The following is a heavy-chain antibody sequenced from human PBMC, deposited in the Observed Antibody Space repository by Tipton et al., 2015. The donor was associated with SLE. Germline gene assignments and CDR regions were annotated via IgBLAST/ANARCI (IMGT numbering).Heavy chain of an antibody. J-gene: IGHJ5*01. CDR1: GFTVSSNY. CDR3: AKDAPGSASAPTLFPLVS. D-gene: IGHD3-10*01. CDR2: ISSSSSYI. V-gene: IGHV3-21*01. Sequence: SLRLSCAASGFTVSSNYMSWVRQAPGKGLEWVSSISSSSSYIYYADSVKGRFTISRDNAKNSLYLQMNSLRAEDTAVYYCAKDAPGSASAPTLFPLVSW.